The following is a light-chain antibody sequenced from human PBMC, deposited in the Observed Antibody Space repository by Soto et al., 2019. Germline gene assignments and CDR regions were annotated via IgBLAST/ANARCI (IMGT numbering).Light chain of an antibody. CDR1: QSVLYSSNNKNY. CDR3: PQYYSTPRST. CDR2: WAS. J-gene: IGKJ3*01. Sequence: DIVMTQSPDSLAVSLGERATINCKSSQSVLYSSNNKNYLAWYQQKPGQPPKLLIYWASTRESGVPDRFSGSGSGTDFTLTISSLQAEDVAVYYCPQYYSTPRSTFGPGTKVDIK. V-gene: IGKV4-1*01.